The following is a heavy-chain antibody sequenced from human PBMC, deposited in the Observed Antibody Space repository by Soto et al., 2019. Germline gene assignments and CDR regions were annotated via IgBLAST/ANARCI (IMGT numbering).Heavy chain of an antibody. CDR3: GRAGSRNKWSDAPIDY. V-gene: IGHV3-23*01. J-gene: IGHJ4*02. CDR1: GFTFSSYA. Sequence: GGSLRLSCAASGFTFSSYAMNWVRQAPGKGLEWVSVITGSGDATYYADSVKGRFTISRDNSKNTLYVQMNSLRAEDTAVYYCGRAGSRNKWSDAPIDYWGQGTRVTVSS. CDR2: ITGSGDAT. D-gene: IGHD2-15*01.